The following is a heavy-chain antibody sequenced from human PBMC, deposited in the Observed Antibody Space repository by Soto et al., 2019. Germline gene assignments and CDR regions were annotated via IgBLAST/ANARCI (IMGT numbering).Heavy chain of an antibody. D-gene: IGHD5-18*01. J-gene: IGHJ5*02. CDR1: GGSISSYY. V-gene: IGHV4-59*01. Sequence: SETLSLTCTVSGGSISSYYWSWIRQPPGKGLEWIGYIYYSGSTNYNPSLKSRVTISVDTSKNQFSLKLSSVTAADTAVYYCARERGDTPMGTSWSAPWGQGTLVTVSS. CDR2: IYYSGST. CDR3: ARERGDTPMGTSWSAP.